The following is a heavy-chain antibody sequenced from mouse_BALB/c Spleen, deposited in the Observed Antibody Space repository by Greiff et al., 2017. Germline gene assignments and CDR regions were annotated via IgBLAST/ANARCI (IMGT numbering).Heavy chain of an antibody. V-gene: IGHV5-17*02. CDR3: ARDYAVRGYWYFDV. CDR2: ISSGSSTI. Sequence: EVMLVESGGGLVQPGGSLKLSCAASGFTFSSFGMHWVRQAPEKGLEWVAYISSGSSTIYYADTVKGRFTISRDNPKNTLFLQMTSLRSEDTAMYYCARDYAVRGYWYFDVWGAGTTVTVSS. D-gene: IGHD1-1*02. J-gene: IGHJ1*01. CDR1: GFTFSSFG.